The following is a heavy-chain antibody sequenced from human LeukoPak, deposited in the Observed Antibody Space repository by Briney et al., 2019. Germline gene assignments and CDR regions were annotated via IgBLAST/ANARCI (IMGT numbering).Heavy chain of an antibody. CDR2: INGVGVT. Sequence: GGSLRLSCAASGFAVSDHFMHWVRQAPGEGLEWVSTINGVGVTFYADSVKGRFTISRDTFKNTFDLRMNSLRADDTAVYSCARRGVQGYMDVWGKGTTVIVSS. J-gene: IGHJ6*03. V-gene: IGHV3-53*01. D-gene: IGHD1-26*01. CDR3: ARRGVQGYMDV. CDR1: GFAVSDHF.